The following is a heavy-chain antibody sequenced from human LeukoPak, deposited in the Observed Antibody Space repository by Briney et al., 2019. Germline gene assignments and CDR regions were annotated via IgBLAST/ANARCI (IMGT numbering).Heavy chain of an antibody. CDR3: ANYRKPQGLDY. Sequence: GGSLRLSCAVSRFAFSTYAMTWVRQAPGQGLEYVSTTSSNGADTYYADSVKGRFTISRDNSKNTLYLQMTSLRVEDTAVYYCANYRKPQGLDYWGQGTLVTVSS. V-gene: IGHV3-23*01. J-gene: IGHJ4*02. D-gene: IGHD1-14*01. CDR1: RFAFSTYA. CDR2: TSSNGADT.